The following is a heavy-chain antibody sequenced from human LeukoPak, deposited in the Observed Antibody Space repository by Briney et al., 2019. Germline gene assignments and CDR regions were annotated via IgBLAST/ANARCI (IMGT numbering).Heavy chain of an antibody. V-gene: IGHV4-34*01. J-gene: IGHJ6*02. CDR1: VGSFSGYY. Sequence: PAETLSLTCAVYVGSFSGYYWSWIRQPPGKGLEWIGEINHSGSTNYNPSLKSRVTTSVDTSKNQFSLKLSSVTAADTAVYYCARCKWFGEFYYYGMDVWGQGTTVTVSS. CDR2: INHSGST. D-gene: IGHD3-10*01. CDR3: ARCKWFGEFYYYGMDV.